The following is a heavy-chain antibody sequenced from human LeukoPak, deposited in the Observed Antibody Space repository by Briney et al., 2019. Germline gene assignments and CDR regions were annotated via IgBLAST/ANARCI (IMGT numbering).Heavy chain of an antibody. Sequence: GGSLRLSCAASGFTFSGSWMSWVRQAPGKGLEWVANIKQDGSEKYYVDSVKGRFTISRGNAKNSLYLQMNSLRAEDTAVYYCARDRMYFDWSVDYWGQGTLVTVSS. CDR2: IKQDGSEK. CDR3: ARDRMYFDWSVDY. D-gene: IGHD3-9*01. V-gene: IGHV3-7*01. J-gene: IGHJ4*02. CDR1: GFTFSGSW.